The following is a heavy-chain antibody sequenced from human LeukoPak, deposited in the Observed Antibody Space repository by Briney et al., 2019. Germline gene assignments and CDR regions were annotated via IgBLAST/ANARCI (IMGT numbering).Heavy chain of an antibody. CDR1: GYTFTNYW. Sequence: GESLKVSCKGSGYTFTNYWIGWVRQMPEKGLEWMGIIYPGDSDTRYSPSFQGQVTISADKSISTAYLQWSSLKASDTAIYYCARHFSGYDRTPFDSWGQGTLVTVSS. J-gene: IGHJ4*02. D-gene: IGHD5-12*01. CDR2: IYPGDSDT. CDR3: ARHFSGYDRTPFDS. V-gene: IGHV5-51*01.